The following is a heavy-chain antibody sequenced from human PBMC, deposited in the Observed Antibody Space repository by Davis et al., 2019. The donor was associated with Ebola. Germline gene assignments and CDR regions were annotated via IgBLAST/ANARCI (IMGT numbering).Heavy chain of an antibody. Sequence: SETLSLTCRLSGETMSSTHYYWAWIRQSPGKGLEWIGSIYDTGSIYYNPSLKSRVAISVDTSKNQFSLKLSSVTAADTAVYYCARARLPYYFDYWGQGTLVTASS. CDR2: IYDTGSI. CDR3: ARARLPYYFDY. V-gene: IGHV4-39*07. J-gene: IGHJ4*02. D-gene: IGHD2-15*01. CDR1: GETMSSTHYY.